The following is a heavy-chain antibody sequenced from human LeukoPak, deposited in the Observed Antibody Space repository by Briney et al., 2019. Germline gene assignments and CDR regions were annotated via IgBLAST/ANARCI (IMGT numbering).Heavy chain of an antibody. Sequence: TGGSLRLSCAASGFTFSSFSMNWVRQAPGKGREWFSSISSSSSYIYYADSVKGRFTISRDNAKNSLYLQMNSLRAEDTAVYYCARGGSYYYDSSGYVLLDYWGQGTLVTVSS. V-gene: IGHV3-21*01. D-gene: IGHD3-22*01. CDR2: ISSSSSYI. CDR1: GFTFSSFS. CDR3: ARGGSYYYDSSGYVLLDY. J-gene: IGHJ4*02.